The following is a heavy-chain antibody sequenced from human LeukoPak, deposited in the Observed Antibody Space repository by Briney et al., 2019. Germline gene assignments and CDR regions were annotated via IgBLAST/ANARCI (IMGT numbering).Heavy chain of an antibody. J-gene: IGHJ5*02. D-gene: IGHD2-15*01. Sequence: GGSLRLSCAASGFTFGSHWMNWVRQAPGKGPVWVSRINGDGSTTVYADSVQGRFSISRDNAKSTLYLHMNSLRAEDRAVYYWAKKCGGKCSGNNCLKGVGPWGQGTLVTVSS. CDR2: INGDGSTT. CDR3: AKKCGGKCSGNNCLKGVGP. V-gene: IGHV3-74*01. CDR1: GFTFGSHW.